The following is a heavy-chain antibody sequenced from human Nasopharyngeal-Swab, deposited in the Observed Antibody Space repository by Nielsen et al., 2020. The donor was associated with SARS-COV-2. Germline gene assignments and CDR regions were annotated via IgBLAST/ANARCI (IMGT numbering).Heavy chain of an antibody. CDR1: GGSISSGSYY. CDR2: IYTSGST. CDR3: ASLGGCSGGSCHGVAFDI. V-gene: IGHV4-61*02. Sequence: SETLSLTCTVSGGSISSGSYYWSWIRQPAGKGLEWIGRIYTSGSTNYNPSLKSRVTISVDTSKNQFSLKLSSVTAADTAVYYCASLGGCSGGSCHGVAFDIWGQGTMLTVSS. J-gene: IGHJ3*02. D-gene: IGHD2-15*01.